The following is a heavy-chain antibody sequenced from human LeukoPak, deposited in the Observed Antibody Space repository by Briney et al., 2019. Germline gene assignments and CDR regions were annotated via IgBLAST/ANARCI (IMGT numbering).Heavy chain of an antibody. CDR3: AREHRSDFWSGYYERKHFDY. Sequence: ASVKVSCKASGYTFTGYYMHWVRRAPGQGLEWMGWINPNSGGTNYAQKFQGRVTMTRDTSISTAYMELSRLRSDDTAVYYCAREHRSDFWSGYYERKHFDYWGQGTLVTVSS. D-gene: IGHD3-3*01. V-gene: IGHV1-2*02. CDR2: INPNSGGT. CDR1: GYTFTGYY. J-gene: IGHJ4*02.